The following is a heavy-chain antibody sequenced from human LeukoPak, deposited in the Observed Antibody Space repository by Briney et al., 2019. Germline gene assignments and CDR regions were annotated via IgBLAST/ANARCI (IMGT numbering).Heavy chain of an antibody. CDR3: ARAYGSGSFYSSGD. J-gene: IGHJ4*02. Sequence: GGSLRLSCAASGFTVSSNYMSWVRQAPGKGLEWVSVIYSCGSTYYADSVKGRFTISRDNAKNSLSLQMNSLRAEDTAVYYCARAYGSGSFYSSGDWGQGTLVTVSS. V-gene: IGHV3-66*01. CDR1: GFTVSSNY. D-gene: IGHD3-10*01. CDR2: IYSCGST.